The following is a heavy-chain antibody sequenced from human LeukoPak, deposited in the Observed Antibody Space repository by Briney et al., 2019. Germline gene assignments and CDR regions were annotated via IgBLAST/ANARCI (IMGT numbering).Heavy chain of an antibody. CDR2: ISAYNGNT. CDR3: ARGYCSGGSCCRFDY. CDR1: GYTFTSYG. D-gene: IGHD2-15*01. V-gene: IGHV1-18*01. J-gene: IGHJ4*02. Sequence: PGASVKVSCKASGYTFTSYGISWVRQAPGQGLEWMGWISAYNGNTNYAQKLQGRVTMTTDTSTSTAYMELRSLRSDDTAVYYCARGYCSGGSCCRFDYWGQGTLVTVSS.